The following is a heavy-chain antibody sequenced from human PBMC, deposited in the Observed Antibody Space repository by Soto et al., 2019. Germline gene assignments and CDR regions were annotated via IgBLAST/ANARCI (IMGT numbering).Heavy chain of an antibody. V-gene: IGHV4-31*03. J-gene: IGHJ6*02. D-gene: IGHD6-6*01. CDR3: SRAFAARNYYYYGMDV. Sequence: PSETLSLTCTVSGASTSRGGSYWSWIRQHPGKGLEWIGYIYYSGTTDYNPSLRSRVTISLDTSKNQFSLRLSSVTAADTAVYYCSRAFAARNYYYYGMDVWGQGTTVTVSS. CDR1: GASTSRGGSY. CDR2: IYYSGTT.